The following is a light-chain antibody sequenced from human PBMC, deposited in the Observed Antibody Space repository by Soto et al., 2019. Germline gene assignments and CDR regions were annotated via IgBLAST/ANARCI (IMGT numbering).Light chain of an antibody. CDR1: QSISTN. Sequence: EMVMTQSPATLSVSPGESATLSCRASQSISTNLAWYQQKPGQAPRLLIYGASTRATGLPARFIGSGSGTEFTLTISSLQSEDPAAYYCQQNNNRPPWTFGEGTKVDIK. J-gene: IGKJ1*01. V-gene: IGKV3-15*01. CDR2: GAS. CDR3: QQNNNRPPWT.